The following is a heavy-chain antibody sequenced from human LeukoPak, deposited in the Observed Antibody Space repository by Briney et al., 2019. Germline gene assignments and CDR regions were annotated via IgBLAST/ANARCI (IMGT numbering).Heavy chain of an antibody. CDR1: GGPISSYY. CDR3: ARDRVEYGSYAYNWFDP. CDR2: IYTSGST. V-gene: IGHV4-4*07. J-gene: IGHJ5*02. D-gene: IGHD1-26*01. Sequence: SETLSLTCTVSGGPISSYYWSWIRQPAGKGLKWIGRIYTSGSTNYNPSLKGRVTMSVDTSKNQFSLKLSSVTAADTAVYYCARDRVEYGSYAYNWFDPWGPGTLVTVSS.